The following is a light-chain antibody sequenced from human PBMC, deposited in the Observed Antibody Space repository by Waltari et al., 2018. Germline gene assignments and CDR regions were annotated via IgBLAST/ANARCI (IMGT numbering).Light chain of an antibody. J-gene: IGKJ4*01. CDR3: QKYYAAPLI. CDR1: PGILNY. Sequence: IQMTHSTFSLSASVGERVHITCRARPGILNYLTWYQQKPGKVPRLLISSASTLQSGVPSRFSGSGSGTEFTLTIAGLQPEDVATYYCQKYYAAPLIFGGGTKVEIK. V-gene: IGKV1-27*01. CDR2: SAS.